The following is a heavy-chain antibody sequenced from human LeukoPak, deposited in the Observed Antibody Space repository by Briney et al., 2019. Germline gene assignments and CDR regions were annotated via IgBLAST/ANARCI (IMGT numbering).Heavy chain of an antibody. V-gene: IGHV3-23*01. CDR2: ISGSGGST. D-gene: IGHD3-22*01. CDR3: AKDWAGSDRRYYFDY. Sequence: GGSLRLSCAASGLTFSSYAMGWVRQAPGKGLEWVSVISGSGGSTYYADSVKGRFTISRDNSQNTLYLQMNSLRAEDSAVYYCAKDWAGSDRRYYFDYWGQGTLVTVSS. CDR1: GLTFSSYA. J-gene: IGHJ4*02.